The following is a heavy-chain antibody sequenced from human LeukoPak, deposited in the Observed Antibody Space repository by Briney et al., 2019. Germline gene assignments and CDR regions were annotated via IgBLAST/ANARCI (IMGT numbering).Heavy chain of an antibody. V-gene: IGHV1-2*06. CDR3: ASDKGFGELLKN. D-gene: IGHD3-10*01. CDR1: GYTFTAYY. J-gene: IGHJ4*02. Sequence: ASVKVSCKASGYTFTAYYIHWVRQAPGQGLEWMGRFNTNTGDTDSAQNLHGRLTMTTDTSITTAYMELSRLRSDDTAVYYCASDKGFGELLKNWGQGTRVTVSS. CDR2: FNTNTGDT.